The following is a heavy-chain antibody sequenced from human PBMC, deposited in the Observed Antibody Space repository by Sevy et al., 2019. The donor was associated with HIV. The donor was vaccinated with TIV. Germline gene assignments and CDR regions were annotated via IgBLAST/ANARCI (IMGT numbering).Heavy chain of an antibody. CDR2: IKQDGSEK. Sequence: GGSLRLSCAASGFTFSSYWMSWVRQAPGKGLEWVANIKQDGSEKYYVDSVKGRFTISRDNAKNSLYLQMNSLRAEDTAVYYCARDQGYYYGSGSYYIHYYYGMDVWGQGTTVTVSS. CDR3: ARDQGYYYGSGSYYIHYYYGMDV. V-gene: IGHV3-7*03. CDR1: GFTFSSYW. J-gene: IGHJ6*02. D-gene: IGHD3-10*01.